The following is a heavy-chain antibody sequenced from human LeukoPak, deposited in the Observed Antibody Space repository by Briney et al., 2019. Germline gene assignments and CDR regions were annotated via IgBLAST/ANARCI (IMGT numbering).Heavy chain of an antibody. D-gene: IGHD6-19*01. CDR2: TYYRSKWYN. J-gene: IGHJ4*02. Sequence: SQTLSLTCVVSGDSVSSKNGAWNWIRQSPSRGREWLGRTYYRSKWYNDYAESMEGRMTISQDTSKNQYSLHLNSVTPDDTAVYYCARDFGTTGWHTFDYWGQGTLVTVSS. CDR1: GDSVSSKNGA. V-gene: IGHV6-1*01. CDR3: ARDFGTTGWHTFDY.